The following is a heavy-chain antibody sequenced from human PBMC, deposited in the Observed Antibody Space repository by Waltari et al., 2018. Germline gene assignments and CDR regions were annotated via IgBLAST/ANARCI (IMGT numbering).Heavy chain of an antibody. CDR3: ARHRIAVADFDY. D-gene: IGHD6-19*01. CDR2: IYYSGST. CDR1: GGSLSSSSYY. Sequence: QLQLQESGPGLVKPSETLSLTCTVSGGSLSSSSYYWGWIRQPPGKGLEWIGSIYYSGSTYYNPSLKSRVTISVDTSKNQFSLKLSSVTAADTAVYYCARHRIAVADFDYWGQGTLVTVSS. J-gene: IGHJ4*02. V-gene: IGHV4-39*01.